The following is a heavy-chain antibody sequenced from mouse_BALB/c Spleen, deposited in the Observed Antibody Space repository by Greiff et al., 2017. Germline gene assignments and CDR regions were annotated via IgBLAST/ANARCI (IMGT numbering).Heavy chain of an antibody. D-gene: IGHD4-1*01. CDR3: ARDWDTWFAY. V-gene: IGHV2-2*02. CDR2: IWSGGST. CDR1: GFSLTSYG. Sequence: VKLMESGPGLVQPSQSLSITCTASGFSLTSYGVHWVRQSPGKGLEWLGVIWSGGSTDYNAAFISRLSISKDNSKSQVFFKMNSLQANDTAIYYCARDWDTWFAYWGQGTLVTVSA. J-gene: IGHJ3*01.